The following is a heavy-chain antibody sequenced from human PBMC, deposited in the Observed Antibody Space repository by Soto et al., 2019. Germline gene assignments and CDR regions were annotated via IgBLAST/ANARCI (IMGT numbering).Heavy chain of an antibody. CDR1: GGSISSGDYY. Sequence: LSLTCTVSGGSISSGDYYWSWIRQPPGKGLEWIGYIYYSGSTYYNPSLKSRVTISVDTSKNQFSLKLSSVTAADTAVYYCARGIRYYYDSSGYLLDYWGQGTLVTVSS. V-gene: IGHV4-30-4*01. CDR3: ARGIRYYYDSSGYLLDY. J-gene: IGHJ4*02. CDR2: IYYSGST. D-gene: IGHD3-22*01.